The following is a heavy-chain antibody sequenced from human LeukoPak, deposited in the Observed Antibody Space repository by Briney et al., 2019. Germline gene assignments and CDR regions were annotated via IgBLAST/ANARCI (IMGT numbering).Heavy chain of an antibody. CDR3: ARGTEETMEGYFDY. Sequence: SETLSLTCTVSGGSISSYYWSWIRQPPGKGLEWIGYIYYSGSTNYNPSLKSRVTISVDTSKNQFSLKLSSVTAADTAVYYCARGTEETMEGYFDYWGQGTLVTVSS. J-gene: IGHJ4*02. V-gene: IGHV4-59*12. CDR1: GGSISSYY. D-gene: IGHD3-3*01. CDR2: IYYSGST.